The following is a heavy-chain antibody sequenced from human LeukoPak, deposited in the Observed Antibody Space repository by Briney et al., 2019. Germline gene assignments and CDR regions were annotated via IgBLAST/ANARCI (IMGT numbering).Heavy chain of an antibody. J-gene: IGHJ4*02. CDR1: GGSISGYY. D-gene: IGHD3-10*01. CDR2: IYYTGST. Sequence: PSETLSLTCTVSGGSISGYYWSWLRQPPWKGLEWIGHIYYTGSTNYNPSLRSRLTISLDTSTSQFSLRLSSVTAADTAVYYCARHKPTGSYPLELWGQGTLVTVSS. CDR3: ARHKPTGSYPLEL. V-gene: IGHV4-59*08.